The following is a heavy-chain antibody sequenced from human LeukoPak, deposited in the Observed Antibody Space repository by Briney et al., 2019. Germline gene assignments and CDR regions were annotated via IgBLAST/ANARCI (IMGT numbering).Heavy chain of an antibody. J-gene: IGHJ4*02. CDR3: ARLTRRSGNYFDY. Sequence: SETLSLICTVSGGSIGRYYWSWIRQSPGKGLEWIGHVYYNGITNSNPSPKSRVAISVDTSKNQFSLRLSSVTAADTAVYYCARLTRRSGNYFDYWGQGTLVTVSS. V-gene: IGHV4-59*01. D-gene: IGHD1-1*01. CDR2: VYYNGIT. CDR1: GGSIGRYY.